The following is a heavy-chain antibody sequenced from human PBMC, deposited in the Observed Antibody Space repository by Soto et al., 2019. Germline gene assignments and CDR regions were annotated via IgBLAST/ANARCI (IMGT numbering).Heavy chain of an antibody. D-gene: IGHD2-2*01. CDR2: IWYDGSNK. J-gene: IGHJ4*02. V-gene: IGHV3-33*01. CDR3: ARAGFRGYCSSTSCLIPFDY. Sequence: GGSLRLSCAASGFTFSSYGMHWVRQAPGKRLEWVAVIWYDGSNKYYADNVKGRFTISRDNSKNTLYLQMNSLRAEDTAVYYCARAGFRGYCSSTSCLIPFDYWGQGTLVTVSS. CDR1: GFTFSSYG.